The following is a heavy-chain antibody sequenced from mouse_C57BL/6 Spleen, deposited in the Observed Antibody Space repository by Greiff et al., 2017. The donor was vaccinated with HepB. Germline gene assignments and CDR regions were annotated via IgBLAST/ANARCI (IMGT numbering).Heavy chain of an antibody. CDR3: AVITTVVATFDY. V-gene: IGHV1-82*01. D-gene: IGHD1-1*01. J-gene: IGHJ2*01. CDR2: IYPGDGDT. Sequence: QLQQSGPELVKPGASVKISCKASGYAFSSSWMNWVKQRPGKGLEWIGRIYPGDGDTNYNGKFKGKATLTADKSSSTAYMQLSSLTSEDSAVYFCAVITTVVATFDYWGQGTTLTVSS. CDR1: GYAFSSSW.